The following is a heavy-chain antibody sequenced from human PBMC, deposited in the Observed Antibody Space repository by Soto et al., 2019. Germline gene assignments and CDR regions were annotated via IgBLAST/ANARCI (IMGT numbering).Heavy chain of an antibody. V-gene: IGHV3-23*01. CDR1: GFTFSSYA. D-gene: IGHD1-7*01. CDR3: AKDQITRNYGIDY. CDR2: ISGSGGST. Sequence: GGSLRLSCTAPGFTFSSYAMSWVRQAPGKGLEWVSAISGSGGSTYYADSVKGRFTISRDNSKNTLYLQMNSLRAEDTAVYYCAKDQITRNYGIDYWGQGTLVTVSS. J-gene: IGHJ4*02.